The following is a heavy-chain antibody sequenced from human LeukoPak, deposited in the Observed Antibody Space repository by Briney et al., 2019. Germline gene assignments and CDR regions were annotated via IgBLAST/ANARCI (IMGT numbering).Heavy chain of an antibody. V-gene: IGHV4-39*01. J-gene: IGHJ4*02. CDR2: IYYSGST. CDR1: GGSISSSGYY. Sequence: PSETLSLTCTVSGGSISSSGYYWGWIRQPPGKGLVWMGSIYYSGSTYYNPSLKSRVTISVDTSKNQFSLELSFVTAADTAVYYCASPINYDILTGYLTTFDYWGQGILVTVSS. D-gene: IGHD3-9*01. CDR3: ASPINYDILTGYLTTFDY.